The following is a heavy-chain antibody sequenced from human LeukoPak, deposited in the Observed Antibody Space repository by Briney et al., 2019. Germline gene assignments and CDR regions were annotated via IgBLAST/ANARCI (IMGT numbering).Heavy chain of an antibody. V-gene: IGHV1-2*02. D-gene: IGHD6-19*01. Sequence: ASVKASCKASGYTFTGYYMHWVRQAPGQGLEWMGWINPNSGGTNYAQKFQGRVTMTRDTSISTAYMELSRLRSDDTAVYYCAREAVAGTNWFDPWGQGTLVTVSS. CDR3: AREAVAGTNWFDP. CDR2: INPNSGGT. J-gene: IGHJ5*02. CDR1: GYTFTGYY.